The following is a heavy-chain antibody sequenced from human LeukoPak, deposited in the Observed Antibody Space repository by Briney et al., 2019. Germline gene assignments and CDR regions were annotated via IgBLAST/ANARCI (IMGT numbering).Heavy chain of an antibody. CDR1: GDSISTSSYY. V-gene: IGHV4-61*05. CDR2: IYYSGST. CDR3: ARAGSYTSEIDY. J-gene: IGHJ4*02. D-gene: IGHD3-10*01. Sequence: SETLSLTCSVSGDSISTSSYYWGWIRQPPGKGLEWIGYIYYSGSTNYNPSLKSRVTISVDTSKNQFSLKLSSVTAADTAVYYCARAGSYTSEIDYWGQGTLVTVSS.